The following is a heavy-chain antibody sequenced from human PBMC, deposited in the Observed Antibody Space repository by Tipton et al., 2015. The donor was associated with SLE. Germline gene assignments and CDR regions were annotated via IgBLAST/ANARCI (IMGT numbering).Heavy chain of an antibody. CDR1: GGSFSGYY. J-gene: IGHJ3*02. CDR2: INHSGST. V-gene: IGHV4-34*01. CDR3: ARDPSTVTQAFDI. D-gene: IGHD4-17*01. Sequence: LRLSCAVYGGSFSGYYWSWIRQPPGKGLEWIGEINHSGSTNYNPSLKSRVTISVDTSKNQFSLKLSSVTAADTAVYYCARDPSTVTQAFDIWGQGTMVTVSS.